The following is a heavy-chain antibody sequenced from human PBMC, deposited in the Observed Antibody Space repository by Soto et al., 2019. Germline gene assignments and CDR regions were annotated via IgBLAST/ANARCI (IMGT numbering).Heavy chain of an antibody. D-gene: IGHD5-12*01. CDR1: GGSISSGAYY. J-gene: IGHJ4*02. CDR3: ARESRDGFNSPFDS. CDR2: IYYSGST. V-gene: IGHV4-31*03. Sequence: QVQLQESGPGLVKPSQTLSLTCTVSGGSISSGAYYWSWIRQHPGKGLEWIGYIYYSGSTSYNPSLKSRVTISVDTSKNQFSLKLSSMTVADTAVYYCARESRDGFNSPFDSWGQGTLVTVSS.